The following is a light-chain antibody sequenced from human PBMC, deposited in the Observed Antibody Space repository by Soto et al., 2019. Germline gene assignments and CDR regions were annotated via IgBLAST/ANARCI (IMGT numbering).Light chain of an antibody. CDR2: GGS. CDR3: QQYGSSPLT. J-gene: IGKJ5*01. Sequence: EVVMTQSPATLSVSPGERATLSCRASQSVITNLAWYQQKPGQSPRLLIYGGSTRATAFPARFSGSGSGTEFTLTINRVEPEDTAVYYCQQYGSSPLTFGQGTRLQIQ. V-gene: IGKV3-15*01. CDR1: QSVITN.